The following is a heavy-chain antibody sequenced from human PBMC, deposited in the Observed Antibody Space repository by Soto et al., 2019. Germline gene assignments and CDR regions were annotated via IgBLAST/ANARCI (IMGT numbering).Heavy chain of an antibody. CDR2: IWYDGSNK. J-gene: IGHJ4*02. D-gene: IGHD2-2*01. Sequence: GGSLRLSCAASGFTFSSYGMHWVRQAPGKGLEWVAVIWYDGSNKYYADSVKGRFTISRDNSKNTLYLQMNSLRAEDTAVYYCARDRYCSSTSCPGYFDYWGQGTLVTVSS. V-gene: IGHV3-33*01. CDR3: ARDRYCSSTSCPGYFDY. CDR1: GFTFSSYG.